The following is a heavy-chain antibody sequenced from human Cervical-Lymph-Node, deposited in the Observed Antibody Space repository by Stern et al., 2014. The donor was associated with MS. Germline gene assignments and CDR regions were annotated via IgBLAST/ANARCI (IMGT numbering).Heavy chain of an antibody. Sequence: EVQLLESGGGLVPPGGSLRLSCAASGFTFRTYSMHWVRQAPGKGLEWVAYISSSSRTNHDEDSVKGRFTISRDNAKNSLYLQMNSLRAEDTAVYYCARGGYGDSYFDYWVQGTLVTVSS. J-gene: IGHJ4*02. CDR1: GFTFRTYS. CDR3: ARGGYGDSYFDY. D-gene: IGHD4-17*01. CDR2: ISSSSRTN. V-gene: IGHV3-48*01.